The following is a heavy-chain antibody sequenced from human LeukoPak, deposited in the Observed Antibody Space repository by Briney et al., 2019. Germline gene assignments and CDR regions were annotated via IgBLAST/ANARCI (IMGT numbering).Heavy chain of an antibody. J-gene: IGHJ4*02. V-gene: IGHV3-30*04. CDR1: GFTFSSYA. D-gene: IGHD3-10*01. Sequence: QPGRSLRLSCAASGFTFSSYAMHWVRQAPGKGLEWVAVISYDGSNKYYADSVKGRFTISRDNSKNTLYLQMNSLRAEDTAVYYCARRGAGRATDYWGQGTLVTVSS. CDR2: ISYDGSNK. CDR3: ARRGAGRATDY.